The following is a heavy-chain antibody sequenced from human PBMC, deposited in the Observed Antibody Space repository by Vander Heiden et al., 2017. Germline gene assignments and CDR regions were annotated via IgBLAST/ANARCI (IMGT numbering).Heavy chain of an antibody. V-gene: IGHV3-30*18. D-gene: IGHD3-10*01. Sequence: QVQLVESGGGVIQPGRSLRLPCAGTGFPFSSYGIRWVRQAPGKGLEWVAVVSPDGTNRFYGDSVKGRFTISRDNSKNTLYLQMNSLRAEDTAVYYCAKDSNFGSGREIDYWGQGTLVTVSS. CDR3: AKDSNFGSGREIDY. CDR1: GFPFSSYG. CDR2: VSPDGTNR. J-gene: IGHJ4*02.